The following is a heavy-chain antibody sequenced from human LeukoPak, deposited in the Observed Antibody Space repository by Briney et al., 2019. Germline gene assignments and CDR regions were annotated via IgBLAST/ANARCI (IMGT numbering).Heavy chain of an antibody. J-gene: IGHJ3*02. D-gene: IGHD3-3*01. CDR3: ARGIGAFDI. CDR1: GYTFTSYG. V-gene: IGHV7-4-1*02. Sequence: GASVKVSCKASGYTFTSYGISWVRQAPGQGLEWMGWVDTKTGNPTYAQALTGRFVFSLDTSVSTAFLQINSLKAEDTAVYYCARGIGAFDIWGQGTMVTVSS. CDR2: VDTKTGNP.